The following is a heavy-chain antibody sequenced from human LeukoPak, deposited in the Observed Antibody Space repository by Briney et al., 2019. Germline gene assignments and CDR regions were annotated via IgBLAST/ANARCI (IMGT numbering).Heavy chain of an antibody. CDR1: GFTFSTYW. J-gene: IGHJ4*02. CDR3: AKDPRNVVVVAAIGY. CDR2: VSTDGSNT. D-gene: IGHD2-15*01. Sequence: GGSLRLSWAAPGFTFSTYWRHWVGQAQGKGLVWVSRVSTDGSNTGYADSVKGRFTISRDNAKNTIYLQMNSLRAEDTAVYYCAKDPRNVVVVAAIGYWGQGTLVTVSS. V-gene: IGHV3-74*01.